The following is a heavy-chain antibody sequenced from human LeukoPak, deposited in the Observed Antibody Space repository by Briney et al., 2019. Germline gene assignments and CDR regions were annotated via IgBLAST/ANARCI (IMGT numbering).Heavy chain of an antibody. CDR1: GFTFDDYA. J-gene: IGHJ6*03. CDR3: AKDMEPSSRQLGVYYYYMDV. V-gene: IGHV3-43D*03. D-gene: IGHD5-18*01. Sequence: PGGSLRLSCAASGFTFDDYAMHWVRQAPGKGLEWVSLISWDGGSTYYADSVKGRFTISRDNSKNSLYLQMNSLRAEDTALYYCAKDMEPSSRQLGVYYYYMDVWGKGTTVTVSS. CDR2: ISWDGGST.